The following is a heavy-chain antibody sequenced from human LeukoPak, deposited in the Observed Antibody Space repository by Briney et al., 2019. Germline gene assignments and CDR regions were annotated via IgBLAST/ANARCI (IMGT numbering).Heavy chain of an antibody. CDR3: AHFDSSGYYHT. D-gene: IGHD3-22*01. CDR2: IYWDDDK. J-gene: IGHJ4*02. CDR1: GFSLTTSGEG. V-gene: IGHV2-5*02. Sequence: CGPTLVKPTQTLTLTCTFSGFSLTTSGEGVCWIRQPPGRALEWLALIYWDDDKRYRPALRRRLTITKDTSKNQVVLTMTNMDPVDTATYYCAHFDSSGYYHTWGQGTLVTVSS.